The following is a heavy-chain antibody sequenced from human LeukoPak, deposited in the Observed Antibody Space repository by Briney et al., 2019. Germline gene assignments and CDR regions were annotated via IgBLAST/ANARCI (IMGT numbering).Heavy chain of an antibody. CDR1: GLTVSSNY. D-gene: IGHD5-24*01. Sequence: GGSLRLSCVASGLTVSSNYMSWVRQDPGKGLEWVSVIYSGNSTYYADPVKGRFTISRDNSRNTLYLQMNSLRAEDTAVYYCARDRAEGMATIIDAFDIWGQGTMVTVSS. J-gene: IGHJ3*02. CDR3: ARDRAEGMATIIDAFDI. CDR2: IYSGNST. V-gene: IGHV3-66*01.